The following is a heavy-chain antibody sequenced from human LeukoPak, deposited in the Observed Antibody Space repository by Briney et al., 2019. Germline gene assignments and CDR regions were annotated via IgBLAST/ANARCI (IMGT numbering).Heavy chain of an antibody. CDR3: ATGNYYDSRGYYTFGH. CDR1: GFAFNKYW. D-gene: IGHD3-22*01. J-gene: IGHJ4*02. V-gene: IGHV3-74*01. Sequence: GGSLRLSCAASGFAFNKYWMHWVRQAPGKGLVWVSRINGDGSTTSYADSVKGGFTISRDNAKNTLYLQMSSPRAEDTAVYYCATGNYYDSRGYYTFGHWGQGTLVTVSS. CDR2: INGDGSTT.